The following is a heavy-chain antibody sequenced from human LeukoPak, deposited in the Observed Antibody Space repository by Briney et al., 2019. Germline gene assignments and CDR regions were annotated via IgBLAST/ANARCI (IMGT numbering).Heavy chain of an antibody. D-gene: IGHD1-26*01. J-gene: IGHJ4*02. CDR1: GFTFSSYG. CDR3: AKDLLGARESRQTGLDY. V-gene: IGHV3-33*06. Sequence: GGSLRLSCAASGFTFSSYGMHWVRQAPGKGLEWVAVIWYDGSNKYYADSVKGRFTISRDNSKNTLYLQMNSLRAEDTAVYYCAKDLLGARESRQTGLDYWGQGTLVTVSS. CDR2: IWYDGSNK.